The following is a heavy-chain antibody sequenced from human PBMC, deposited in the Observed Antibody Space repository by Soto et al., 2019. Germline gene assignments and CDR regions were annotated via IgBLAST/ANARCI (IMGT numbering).Heavy chain of an antibody. D-gene: IGHD6-6*01. CDR2: IIPIFGTA. CDR1: GGTFSSYA. Sequence: SVKVSCKASGGTFSSYAISWVRQAPGQGLEWMGGIIPIFGTANYAQKFQGRVTITADESTSTAYMELSSLRSEDTAVYYCARVGRSIAARLKAYDYYGMDVWGQGTTVTVSS. J-gene: IGHJ6*02. V-gene: IGHV1-69*13. CDR3: ARVGRSIAARLKAYDYYGMDV.